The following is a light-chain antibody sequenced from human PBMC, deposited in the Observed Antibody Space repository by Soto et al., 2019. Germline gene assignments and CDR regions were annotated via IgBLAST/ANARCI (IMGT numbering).Light chain of an antibody. CDR1: QRVSSNY. CDR3: QRYGGSLPFT. CDR2: GAF. Sequence: EIVLTQSPGTLSSSPGERATLSCRASQRVSSNYLAWYQQKPGQPPRLLIYGAFTSATGIPDRFSGSGSGTDFTLTISRLVPDDFAVYFCQRYGGSLPFTFGQGTKVEI. J-gene: IGKJ2*01. V-gene: IGKV3-20*01.